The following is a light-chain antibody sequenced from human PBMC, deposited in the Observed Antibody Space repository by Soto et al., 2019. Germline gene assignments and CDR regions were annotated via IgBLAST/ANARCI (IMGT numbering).Light chain of an antibody. Sequence: DIQMTQSPSTLSASVGDRVTITCRASQSISSWLAWYQQKPGKAPKLLIYDASSLESGVPSRFSGSGCGTEFTLTISIFQPDDFATYYCQQYKSYSATFGRETKVDIK. CDR2: DAS. V-gene: IGKV1-5*01. CDR1: QSISSW. CDR3: QQYKSYSAT. J-gene: IGKJ1*01.